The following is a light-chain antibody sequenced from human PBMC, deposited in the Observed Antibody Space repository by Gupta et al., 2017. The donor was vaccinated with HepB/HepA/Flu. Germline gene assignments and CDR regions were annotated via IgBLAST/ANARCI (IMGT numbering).Light chain of an antibody. Sequence: SVLPQPPSASGTPGQKVTISCSGSSSNIGNDTVYWYQQLPGTAPKLLIYNDNQRPSGVPDRFSGSKSGASASLAISGLRAEDEADYYCVGCDNSRSDYVFGGGTRVTVL. J-gene: IGLJ1*01. CDR2: NDN. V-gene: IGLV1-44*01. CDR1: SSNIGNDT. CDR3: VGCDNSRSDYV.